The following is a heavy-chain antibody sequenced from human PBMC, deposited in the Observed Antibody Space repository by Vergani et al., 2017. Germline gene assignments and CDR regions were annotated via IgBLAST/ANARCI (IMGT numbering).Heavy chain of an antibody. J-gene: IGHJ5*02. CDR3: ASAPFVVVAHSPNWFAP. CDR1: GFTFSSYS. CDR2: ISSSSSDI. Sequence: VQLVESGGGVVQPGRSLRLSCAASGFTFSSYSMNWVRQAPGKGLEWVSSISSSSSDIYYADSVKGRFTISRDNATNSLYLQMTSLRAEDTAVYYCASAPFVVVAHSPNWFAPWGQGTLVTVSS. V-gene: IGHV3-21*01. D-gene: IGHD2-15*01.